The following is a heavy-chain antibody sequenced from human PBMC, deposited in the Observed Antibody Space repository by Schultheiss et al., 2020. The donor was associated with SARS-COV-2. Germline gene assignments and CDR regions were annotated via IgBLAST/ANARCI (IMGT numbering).Heavy chain of an antibody. CDR1: GFTFSDYY. V-gene: IGHV3-11*03. CDR2: ISSSSSYI. J-gene: IGHJ4*02. D-gene: IGHD4-17*01. Sequence: GGSLRLSCAASGFTFSDYYMSWIRQAPGKGLEWVSSISSSSSYIYYADSVKGRFTISRDNAKNSLYLQMNSLRAEDTAVYYCAKWGYYGDYVDYWGQGTLVTVSS. CDR3: AKWGYYGDYVDY.